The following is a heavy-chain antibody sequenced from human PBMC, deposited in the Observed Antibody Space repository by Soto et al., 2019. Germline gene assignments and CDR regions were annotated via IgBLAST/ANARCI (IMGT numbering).Heavy chain of an antibody. CDR2: ISYDGNYQ. D-gene: IGHD3-10*01. J-gene: IGHJ6*02. Sequence: QVQLVESGGGVVQPGRSLRLSCAASGFTFSNYGVHWVRQAPRSGLEWVALISYDGNYQYYADAVKGRFTISRDNSKNTLYLEMTSLRSEDTAVYYCAKDRRVRDGLDVWGQGTTVTVSS. CDR3: AKDRRVRDGLDV. CDR1: GFTFSNYG. V-gene: IGHV3-30*18.